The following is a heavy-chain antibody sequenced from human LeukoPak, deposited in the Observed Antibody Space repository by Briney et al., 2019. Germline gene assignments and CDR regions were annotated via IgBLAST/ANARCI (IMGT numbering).Heavy chain of an antibody. D-gene: IGHD2-15*01. CDR2: ISTGSSYI. CDR3: ARVMGYCSGGSCYCFDY. CDR1: GFTFSAYS. Sequence: PGGSLRLSCAASGFTFSAYSMNWVRQAPGKGLEWVSSISTGSSYIYYADSVKGRFTISRENAKNSLYLQMNSLRAEDTAVYYCARVMGYCSGGSCYCFDYWGQGTLVTVSS. V-gene: IGHV3-21*01. J-gene: IGHJ4*02.